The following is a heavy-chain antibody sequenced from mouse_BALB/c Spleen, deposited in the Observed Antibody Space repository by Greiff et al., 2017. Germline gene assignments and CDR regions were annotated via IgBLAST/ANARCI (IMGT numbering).Heavy chain of an antibody. CDR1: GFTFSSYA. J-gene: IGHJ3*01. D-gene: IGHD2-12*01. CDR3: ARGGNSFAY. V-gene: IGHV5-6-5*01. Sequence: EVKLMESGGGLVKPGGSLKLSCAASGFTFSSYAMSWVRQTPEKRLEWVASISSGGSTYYPDSVKGRFTISRDNARNILYLQMSSLRSEDTAMYYCARGGNSFAYWGQGTLVTVSA. CDR2: ISSGGST.